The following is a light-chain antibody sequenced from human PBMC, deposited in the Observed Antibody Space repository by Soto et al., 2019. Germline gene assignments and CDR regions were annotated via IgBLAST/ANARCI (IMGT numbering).Light chain of an antibody. CDR2: LEGSGSY. V-gene: IGLV4-60*02. CDR3: ETWDSNTRV. J-gene: IGLJ2*01. CDR1: SGHSSYI. Sequence: QLVLTQSSSASASLGSSVKLTCTLSSGHSSYIIAWHQQQPGKAPRYLMKLEGSGSYNKGSRVPDRFSGSSSGADRYLTISNLQFEDEADYYCETWDSNTRVFGGGTKVTVL.